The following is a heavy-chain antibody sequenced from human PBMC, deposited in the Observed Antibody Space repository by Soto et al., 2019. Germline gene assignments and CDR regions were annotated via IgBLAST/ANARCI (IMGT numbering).Heavy chain of an antibody. CDR3: ATVDYYDSSGYPDY. Sequence: SETLSLTCAVYGGSFSGYYWSWIRQPPGKGLEWSGEINHSGSTNYNPSLKSRVTISVDTSKNQFSLKLSSVTAADTAVYYCATVDYYDSSGYPDYWGQGTLVTVSS. V-gene: IGHV4-34*01. CDR2: INHSGST. CDR1: GGSFSGYY. J-gene: IGHJ4*02. D-gene: IGHD3-22*01.